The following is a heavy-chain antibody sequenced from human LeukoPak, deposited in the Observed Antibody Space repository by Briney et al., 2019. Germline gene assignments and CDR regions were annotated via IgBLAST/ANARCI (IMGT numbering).Heavy chain of an antibody. CDR1: GGTFSSYA. V-gene: IGHV1-69*01. CDR3: ASVDCSGGSCYSFIPFDY. CDR2: IIPIFGTA. J-gene: IGHJ4*02. Sequence: GSSVKVSCKASGGTFSSYAINWVRQAPGQGLEWIGGIIPIFGTATYAQKFQGRVTITADESTSTAYMELSSLRSEDTAVYYCASVDCSGGSCYSFIPFDYWGQGTLVTVSS. D-gene: IGHD2-15*01.